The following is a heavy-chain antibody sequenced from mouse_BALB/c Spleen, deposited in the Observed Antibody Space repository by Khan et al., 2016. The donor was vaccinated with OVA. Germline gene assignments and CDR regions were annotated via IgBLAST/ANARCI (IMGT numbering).Heavy chain of an antibody. J-gene: IGHJ2*01. Sequence: VQLQQSGPGLVKPSQSLSLTCTVTGYSITSDYAWNWIRQFPGNKLEWMGYISYSGRTNYNPSLKSRISITRDTSKNKFFLQLNSVTTEDTATXYCASSVTITTVVATDFDYWGQGTTLTVSS. D-gene: IGHD1-1*01. V-gene: IGHV3-2*02. CDR2: ISYSGRT. CDR3: ASSVTITTVVATDFDY. CDR1: GYSITSDYA.